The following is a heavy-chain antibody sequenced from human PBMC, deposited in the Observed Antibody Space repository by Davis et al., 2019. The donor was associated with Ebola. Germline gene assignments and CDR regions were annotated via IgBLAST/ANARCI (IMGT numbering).Heavy chain of an antibody. CDR1: GYTFTSYY. D-gene: IGHD5-12*01. CDR3: ARGVEYSGYGGFRFDP. Sequence: AASVKVSCKASGYTFTSYYMHWVRQAPGQGLEWMGIINPSGGSTSYAQKFQGRVTMTRDTSTSTVYMELRSLRSDDTAVYYCARGVEYSGYGGFRFDPWGQGTLVTVSS. J-gene: IGHJ5*02. V-gene: IGHV1-46*01. CDR2: INPSGGST.